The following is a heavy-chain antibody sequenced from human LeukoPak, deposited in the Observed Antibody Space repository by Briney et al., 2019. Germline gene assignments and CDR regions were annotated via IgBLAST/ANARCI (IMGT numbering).Heavy chain of an antibody. CDR3: ANGVYNLLYGDSYYFDY. V-gene: IGHV3-23*01. Sequence: GGSLRLSCAASGFTFSSYAMSWVRQAPGKGLEWVSAISGSGGSTYYADSVKGRFTISRDDSKNTLYLQMNSLRAEDTAVYYCANGVYNLLYGDSYYFDYWGQGTLVTVFS. CDR2: ISGSGGST. J-gene: IGHJ4*02. CDR1: GFTFSSYA. D-gene: IGHD4-17*01.